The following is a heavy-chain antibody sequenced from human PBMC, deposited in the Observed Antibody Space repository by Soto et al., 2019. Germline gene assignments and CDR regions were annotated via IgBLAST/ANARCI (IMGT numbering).Heavy chain of an antibody. CDR2: ISAYNGNT. J-gene: IGHJ4*02. V-gene: IGHV1-18*01. CDR1: GHTFTSYG. CDR3: ARILRVFLLEGYFDY. Sequence: QVQLVQSGAEVKKPGASVKVSCKASGHTFTSYGISWVRQAPGQGLEWMGWISAYNGNTNYAQKLQGRVTMTTDTSTSTAYMELRSLRSDDTAVYYCARILRVFLLEGYFDYWGQGTLVTVSS. D-gene: IGHD3-3*01.